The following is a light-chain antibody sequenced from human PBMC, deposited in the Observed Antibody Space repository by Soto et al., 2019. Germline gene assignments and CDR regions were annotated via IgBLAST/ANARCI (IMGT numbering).Light chain of an antibody. CDR1: TTGSTS. V-gene: IGLV3-21*02. J-gene: IGLJ1*01. CDR3: QVWDSSSDHSLYV. CDR2: DDS. Sequence: SYELTQPPSVSVAQGQTARITCGGNTTGSTSMHWYQQKPGQAPGLVVYDDSDRPSGIPERFSGSNSGNTATLTIIRVEAGDEGDYYWQVWDSSSDHSLYVFGTGTKLTVL.